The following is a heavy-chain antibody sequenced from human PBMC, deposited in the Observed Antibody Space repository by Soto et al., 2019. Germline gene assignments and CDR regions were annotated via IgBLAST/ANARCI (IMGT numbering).Heavy chain of an antibody. D-gene: IGHD3-10*01. Sequence: SETLSLTCAVSGGSISSGGYSWSWIRQPPGKGLEWIGYIYRSGSTYYNPSLKSRVTISVDRSKNQFSLKLSSVTAADTAVYYCASSSGSYYSYYYYGMDVWGQGTTVTVSS. V-gene: IGHV4-30-2*01. CDR2: IYRSGST. J-gene: IGHJ6*02. CDR3: ASSSGSYYSYYYYGMDV. CDR1: GGSISSGGYS.